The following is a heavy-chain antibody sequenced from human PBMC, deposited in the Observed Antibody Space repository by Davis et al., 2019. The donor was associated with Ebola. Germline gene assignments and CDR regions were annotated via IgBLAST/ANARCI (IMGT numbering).Heavy chain of an antibody. D-gene: IGHD2-15*01. V-gene: IGHV4-59*08. CDR1: GGSISSYY. Sequence: SETLSLTCTVSGGSISSYYWSWIRQPPGKGLEWIGYIYYSGSTNYNPSLKSRVTISVDTSKNQFSLKLSSVTAADTAVYYCARVGEYCSGGSCYGSFDYWGQGTLVTVSS. CDR3: ARVGEYCSGGSCYGSFDY. J-gene: IGHJ4*02. CDR2: IYYSGST.